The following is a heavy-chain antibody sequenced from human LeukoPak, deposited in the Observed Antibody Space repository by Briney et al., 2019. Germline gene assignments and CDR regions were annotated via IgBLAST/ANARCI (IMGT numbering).Heavy chain of an antibody. Sequence: SETLSLTCTVSGGSISSYYWSWSRQPTGKGLEWIGYIYYSGSTNYNPSLKSRVTISVDTSKNQFSLKLSSVTAADTAVYYCARDSPYGGKGEAFDIWGQGTMVTVSS. CDR2: IYYSGST. CDR1: GGSISSYY. J-gene: IGHJ3*02. V-gene: IGHV4-59*01. CDR3: ARDSPYGGKGEAFDI. D-gene: IGHD4-23*01.